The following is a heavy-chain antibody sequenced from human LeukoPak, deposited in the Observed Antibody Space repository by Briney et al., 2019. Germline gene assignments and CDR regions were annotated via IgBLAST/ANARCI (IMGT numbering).Heavy chain of an antibody. CDR2: ISSSSSYI. CDR3: AGGSGYYASGYYFDY. CDR1: GFTFSSYS. V-gene: IGHV3-21*01. J-gene: IGHJ4*02. D-gene: IGHD3-10*01. Sequence: PGGSLRLSCAASGFTFSSYSMTRVRQAPGKGLEWVSSISSSSSYIYYADSVKGRFTISRDNAKNSLSLQMNSLRGEDTAVYYCAGGSGYYASGYYFDYWGQGTLVTVSS.